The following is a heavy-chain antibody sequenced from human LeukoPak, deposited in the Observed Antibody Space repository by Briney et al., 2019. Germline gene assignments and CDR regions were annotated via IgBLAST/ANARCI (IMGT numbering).Heavy chain of an antibody. CDR2: IYSAGST. V-gene: IGHV3-53*01. Sequence: PGGSLRLSCAASGFTFSSYGMHWVRQAPGKGPEWVSVIYSAGSTYYADSVKGRFTISRDNSKNTLYLQMNSLRAEDTAVYYCARDLGRGPDFWGQGTLVTVSS. J-gene: IGHJ4*02. D-gene: IGHD3/OR15-3a*01. CDR3: ARDLGRGPDF. CDR1: GFTFSSYG.